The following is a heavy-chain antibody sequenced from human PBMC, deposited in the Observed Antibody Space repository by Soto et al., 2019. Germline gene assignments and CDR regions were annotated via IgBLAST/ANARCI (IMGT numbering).Heavy chain of an antibody. V-gene: IGHV4-61*01. J-gene: IGHJ2*01. D-gene: IGHD5-12*01. CDR1: GGSVSSGSYY. CDR3: ARLLATYDWYFDL. CDR2: IYYSGST. Sequence: QVQLEESGPGLVKPSETLSLTCTVSGGSVSSGSYYWSWIRQPPGKGLEWIGYIYYSGSTNYNPSRKSRVTLSVDTSKNQCSLKLSSVTAADTAVYYCARLLATYDWYFDLWGRGTLVTVSS.